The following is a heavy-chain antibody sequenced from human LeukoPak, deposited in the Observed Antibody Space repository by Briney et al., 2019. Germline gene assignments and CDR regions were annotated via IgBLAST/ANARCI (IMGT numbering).Heavy chain of an antibody. V-gene: IGHV3-66*04. CDR2: IYSGGST. J-gene: IGHJ5*02. D-gene: IGHD3-16*02. Sequence: PGGSLRLSCAASGFTVSSNYMSWVRQAPGKGLEWVSVIYSGGSTYYADSVKGRFTISRDNSKNTLYLQMNSLRAEDTAVYYCARQNYDYVWGSYRPYNWFDPWGQGTLVTVSS. CDR3: ARQNYDYVWGSYRPYNWFDP. CDR1: GFTVSSNY.